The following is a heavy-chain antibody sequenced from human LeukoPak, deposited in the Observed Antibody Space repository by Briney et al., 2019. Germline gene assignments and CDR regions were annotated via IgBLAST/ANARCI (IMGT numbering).Heavy chain of an antibody. CDR2: TNHSGST. CDR3: ARVHQNNWCDP. V-gene: IGHV4-34*01. J-gene: IGHJ5*02. CDR1: GGSLSGYY. Sequence: SETLSLTCAAYGGSLSGYYWSWIRQPPGKGLEWIGETNHSGSTNYNPSLKSRVTISVDTSKNQFSLKLRSVTAADTAVYYCARVHQNNWCDPWGQGTLVTVSS.